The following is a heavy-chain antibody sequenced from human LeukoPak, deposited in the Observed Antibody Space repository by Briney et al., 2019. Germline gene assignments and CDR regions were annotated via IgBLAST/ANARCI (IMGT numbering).Heavy chain of an antibody. J-gene: IGHJ4*02. CDR2: IYSSGST. CDR1: GGSISSYY. CDR3: ARGMVRGVIITPYFDY. D-gene: IGHD3-10*01. Sequence: LETLSLTCTVSGGSISSYYWSWVRQPAGKGLEWIGRIYSSGSTNYNPSLKSRVTMSLDTSKNQFSLKLTSVTAADTAVYYCARGMVRGVIITPYFDYWGQGTLVTVSS. V-gene: IGHV4-4*07.